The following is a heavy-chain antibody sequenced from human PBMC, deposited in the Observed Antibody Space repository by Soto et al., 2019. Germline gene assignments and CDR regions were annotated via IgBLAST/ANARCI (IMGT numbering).Heavy chain of an antibody. V-gene: IGHV3-30-3*01. Sequence: GGSLRLSCAASGFTFSSYAMHWVRQAPGKGLEWVAVISYDGSNKYYADSVKGRLTISRDNSKNTLYLQMNSLRAEDTAVYYCARMGHCSSTSCHGEDYWGQGTLVTVSS. J-gene: IGHJ4*02. CDR3: ARMGHCSSTSCHGEDY. D-gene: IGHD2-2*01. CDR2: ISYDGSNK. CDR1: GFTFSSYA.